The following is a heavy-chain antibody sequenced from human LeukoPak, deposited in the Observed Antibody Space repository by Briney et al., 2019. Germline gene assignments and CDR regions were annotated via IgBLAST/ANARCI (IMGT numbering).Heavy chain of an antibody. J-gene: IGHJ3*02. CDR3: ARESRKTGIAAAGGPDDAFDI. D-gene: IGHD6-13*01. Sequence: GGSLRLSCAASGFIFSDYAMHWVRQAPGKGLVWVSRIISDGSTTDYADSVKGRFTISRDNAKNSLYLQMNSLRAEDTAVYYCARESRKTGIAAAGGPDDAFDIWGQGTMVTVSS. V-gene: IGHV3-74*01. CDR2: IISDGSTT. CDR1: GFIFSDYA.